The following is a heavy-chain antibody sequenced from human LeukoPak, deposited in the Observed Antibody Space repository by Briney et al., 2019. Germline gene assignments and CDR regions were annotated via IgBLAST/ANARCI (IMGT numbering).Heavy chain of an antibody. CDR2: MSNDGSNK. CDR1: GFTFSSYG. CDR3: AMGMCGTNCFTPDY. J-gene: IGHJ4*02. Sequence: GRSLRLSCAASGFTFSSYGMHRVRQAPGKGLEWVAAMSNDGSNKNYADSVKGRFTISRDNSKNTLYLQMNSLRVEDTAVYYCAMGMCGTNCFTPDYWGQGTLVTVSS. D-gene: IGHD2-2*02. V-gene: IGHV3-30*03.